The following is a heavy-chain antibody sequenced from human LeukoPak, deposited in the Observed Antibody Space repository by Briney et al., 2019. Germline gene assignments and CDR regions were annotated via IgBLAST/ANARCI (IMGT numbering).Heavy chain of an antibody. V-gene: IGHV3-48*04. CDR1: GSTFSSYS. D-gene: IGHD4-17*01. J-gene: IGHJ4*02. CDR3: ARAGPVTDFDY. CDR2: ISSSGSTI. Sequence: GGSLRLSCAASGSTFSSYSMNWVRQAPGKGLEWVSYISSSGSTIYYADSVKGRFTISRDNAKNSLYLQMNSLRAEDTAVYYCARAGPVTDFDYWGQGTLVTVSS.